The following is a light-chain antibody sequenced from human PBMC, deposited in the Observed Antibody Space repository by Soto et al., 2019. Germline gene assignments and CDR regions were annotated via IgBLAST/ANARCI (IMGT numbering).Light chain of an antibody. CDR2: DVS. CDR3: CSYADSRAL. J-gene: IGLJ2*01. CDR1: SSDVGGYNY. Sequence: QSVLTQPRSVSGSPGQSVTISCTGSSSDVGGYNYVSWYQQYPGTAPKLIIYDVSKRPSGVPDRFSGSKSGNTASLIISALQAEDEADYYCCSYADSRALFGGGTQLTV. V-gene: IGLV2-11*01.